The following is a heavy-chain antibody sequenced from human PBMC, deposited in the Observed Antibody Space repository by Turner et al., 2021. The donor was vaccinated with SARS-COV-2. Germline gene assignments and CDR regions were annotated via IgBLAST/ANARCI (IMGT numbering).Heavy chain of an antibody. D-gene: IGHD3-22*01. J-gene: IGHJ1*01. CDR1: GFNFDDHT. CDR2: SRWEGGST. CDR3: AKDCSSGYYSRYFQH. Sequence: EVHLVESGGVVLRPGGSLRLPCAAPGFNFDDHTMHWVRPAPGKGLEWVSLSRWEGGSTYYADAVKGRFTISRDNSKNSLYLQMNSLRTEDSALYYCAKDCSSGYYSRYFQHRGQGTLVTVSS. V-gene: IGHV3-43*01.